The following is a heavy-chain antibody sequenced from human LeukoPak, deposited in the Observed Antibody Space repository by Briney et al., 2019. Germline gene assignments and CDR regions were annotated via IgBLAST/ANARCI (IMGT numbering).Heavy chain of an antibody. J-gene: IGHJ6*02. Sequence: SETLSLTCTVSGGSISSYYWSWIRQPPGKGLEWIGHIYYSGSTNYNPSLKSRVTISVDTSKNQFSLKLSSVTAADTAVYYCARRGGLRFLEWLRTNYYYYYGMDVWGQGTTVTVSS. V-gene: IGHV4-59*12. D-gene: IGHD3-3*01. CDR2: IYYSGST. CDR1: GGSISSYY. CDR3: ARRGGLRFLEWLRTNYYYYYGMDV.